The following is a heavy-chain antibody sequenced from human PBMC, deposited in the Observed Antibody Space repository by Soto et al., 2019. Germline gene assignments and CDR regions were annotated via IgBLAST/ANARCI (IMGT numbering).Heavy chain of an antibody. Sequence: VGSLRLSCAASGFTFSSYGMHWVRQAPGKGLEWVAVIWYDGSNKYYADSVKGRFTISRDNSKNTLYLQMNSLRAEDTAVYYCAREGKQLAPDDYYYYGMDVWGQGTTVTVSS. CDR2: IWYDGSNK. D-gene: IGHD6-6*01. J-gene: IGHJ6*02. CDR1: GFTFSSYG. CDR3: AREGKQLAPDDYYYYGMDV. V-gene: IGHV3-33*01.